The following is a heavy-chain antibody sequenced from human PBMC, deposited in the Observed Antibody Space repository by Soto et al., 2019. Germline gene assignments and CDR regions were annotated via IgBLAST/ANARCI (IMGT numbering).Heavy chain of an antibody. D-gene: IGHD6-19*01. CDR3: ARDQTVAGPTTFDY. J-gene: IGHJ4*02. CDR2: IDIAGSTT. Sequence: GGSLRLSRAASGFTFSSYWMHWVRQTPGKGLVWVSRIDIAGSTTTYADSVKGRFTISRDNAKNTLYLQMNSLRAEDTADYYCARDQTVAGPTTFDYCGQGTLVTVSS. CDR1: GFTFSSYW. V-gene: IGHV3-74*01.